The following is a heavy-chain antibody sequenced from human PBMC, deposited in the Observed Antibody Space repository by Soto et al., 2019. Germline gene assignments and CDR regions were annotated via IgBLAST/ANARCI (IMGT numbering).Heavy chain of an antibody. J-gene: IGHJ5*02. Sequence: SETLSLTCAVYGGSFSGYYWNWIRQPPERGLEWIGEINHSGSTNYNPSLKSRVTISLDTSKNQFSLNLSSVTAADTAVYYCARGYGITMIRGLMSWFDPWGQGTLVTVS. CDR3: ARGYGITMIRGLMSWFDP. CDR2: INHSGST. V-gene: IGHV4-34*01. D-gene: IGHD3-10*01. CDR1: GGSFSGYY.